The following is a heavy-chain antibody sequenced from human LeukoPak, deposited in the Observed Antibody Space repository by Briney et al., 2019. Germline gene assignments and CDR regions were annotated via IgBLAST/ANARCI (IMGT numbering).Heavy chain of an antibody. D-gene: IGHD3-22*01. V-gene: IGHV5-51*01. CDR2: IYPGDSDT. CDR1: GYSFTTYW. J-gene: IGHJ4*02. CDR3: ARQYYYDSSAYTGFDY. Sequence: GESLTISCKGSGYSFTTYWIGWVRQMPGKGLEWMGIIYPGDSDTRYSPSFRGQVTISADKSISTAYLQWSSLKASDTAMYYCARQYYYDSSAYTGFDYWGQGTLVTVSS.